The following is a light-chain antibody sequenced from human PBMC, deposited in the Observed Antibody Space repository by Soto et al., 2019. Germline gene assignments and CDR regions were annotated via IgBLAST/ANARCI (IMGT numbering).Light chain of an antibody. CDR3: QQYNTWPPLT. J-gene: IGKJ4*01. Sequence: DIQMTQSPSSLSASVGDRVTITCRASQGISTWLAWYQQKPEKAPKTLIFDASTLQSGVPSRFSGSGSGTDFTLTISSVLPEDFAVYYCQQYNTWPPLTFGGGTRLKIK. V-gene: IGKV1D-16*01. CDR1: QGISTW. CDR2: DAS.